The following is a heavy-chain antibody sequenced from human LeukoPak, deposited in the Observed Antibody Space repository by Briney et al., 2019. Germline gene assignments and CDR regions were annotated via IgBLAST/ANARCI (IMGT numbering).Heavy chain of an antibody. Sequence: GGSLRLSCAASAFSFSDYWMTWVRQAPGKGLHWVAHIKQDGSEEYYVDSVKGRFTISRDNAKTSLYLQMNSLRAEDTAVYYCARWNSGWEFDYWGQGTLVSVSS. CDR2: IKQDGSEE. V-gene: IGHV3-7*05. CDR1: AFSFSDYW. J-gene: IGHJ4*02. CDR3: ARWNSGWEFDY. D-gene: IGHD6-19*01.